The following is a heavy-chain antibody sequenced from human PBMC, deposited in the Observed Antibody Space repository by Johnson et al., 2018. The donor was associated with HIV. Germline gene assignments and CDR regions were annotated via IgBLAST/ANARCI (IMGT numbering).Heavy chain of an antibody. CDR2: ISSSGSTI. Sequence: QVQLVESGGGLVKPGGSLRLSCAASGFTFSDYYMSWIRQAPGQGLEWVSYISSSGSTIYYADSGKGRFTISRDNAKNSLYLQMNSLRAEETAVYYCARGIEMIFVNDAFDIWGQGTMVTVSS. J-gene: IGHJ3*02. D-gene: IGHD2-15*01. CDR1: GFTFSDYY. V-gene: IGHV3-11*04. CDR3: ARGIEMIFVNDAFDI.